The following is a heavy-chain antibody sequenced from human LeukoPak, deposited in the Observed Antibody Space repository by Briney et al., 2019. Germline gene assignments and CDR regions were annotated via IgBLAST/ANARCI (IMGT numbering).Heavy chain of an antibody. CDR2: INHSGST. CDR1: GFTFSSYE. J-gene: IGHJ4*02. CDR3: ARGCGGDCYSDY. V-gene: IGHV4-34*01. D-gene: IGHD2-21*02. Sequence: GSLRLSCAASGFTFSSYEMNWVRQAPGKGLEWIGEINHSGSTNYNPSLKSRVTISVDTSKNQFSLKLSSVTAADTAVYYCARGCGGDCYSDYWGQGTLVTVSS.